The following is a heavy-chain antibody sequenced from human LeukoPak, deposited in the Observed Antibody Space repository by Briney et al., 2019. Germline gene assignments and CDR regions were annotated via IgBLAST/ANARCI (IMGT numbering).Heavy chain of an antibody. CDR1: GFTFSNYS. Sequence: PGGSLRLSCAASGFTFSNYSMNWVRQAPGKGLEWVSSISSRSSHKYYADSVKGRFTISRDNAKNSLYLQMNSLRVEDTAVYYCARDGRVTVGATRYGYWGQGTLVTVSS. CDR2: ISSRSSHK. CDR3: ARDGRVTVGATRYGY. J-gene: IGHJ4*02. D-gene: IGHD1-26*01. V-gene: IGHV3-21*01.